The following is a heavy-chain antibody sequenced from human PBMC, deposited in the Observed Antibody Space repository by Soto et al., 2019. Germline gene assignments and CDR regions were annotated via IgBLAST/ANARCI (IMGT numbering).Heavy chain of an antibody. Sequence: QVQVVQSGAEVKKPGASVKVSCKVSGYTLTDLAMHWVRQAPGKGLEWVGGFDPEDGETIYAQKFQGRVTMTEDTSTDTAYMELSSLRSESTAVYYCATRGTRWLQSPFDYWGQGTLVTVSS. CDR2: FDPEDGET. CDR1: GYTLTDLA. CDR3: ATRGTRWLQSPFDY. D-gene: IGHD1-1*01. J-gene: IGHJ4*02. V-gene: IGHV1-24*01.